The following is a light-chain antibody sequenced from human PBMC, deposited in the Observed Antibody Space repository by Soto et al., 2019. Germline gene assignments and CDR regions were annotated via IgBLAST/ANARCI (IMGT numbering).Light chain of an antibody. CDR2: GAS. Sequence: ELVLTQSPGTLSLSPGERAILACRASQSVSGSYLAWYQQTPGQAPRLLIYGASSRATGVPDRFSGSGAGTDLTLTISRLEPEVFAVYYFHLYGSSPMYTFGQGTKVEIK. CDR1: QSVSGSY. V-gene: IGKV3-20*01. J-gene: IGKJ2*01. CDR3: HLYGSSPMYT.